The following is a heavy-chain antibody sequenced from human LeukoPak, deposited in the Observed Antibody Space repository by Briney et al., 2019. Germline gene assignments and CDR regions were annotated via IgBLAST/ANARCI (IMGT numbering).Heavy chain of an antibody. Sequence: PSETLSLTCTVSGGSISSSSYYWGWIRQPPGKGLEWIGSIYYSGSTYYNPSLKSRVTISVDTSKNQFSLKLSSLTAADTAVYYCARIAAADDYFDYWGQGTLVTVSS. CDR3: ARIAAADDYFDY. V-gene: IGHV4-39*01. D-gene: IGHD6-13*01. CDR1: GGSISSSSYY. J-gene: IGHJ4*02. CDR2: IYYSGST.